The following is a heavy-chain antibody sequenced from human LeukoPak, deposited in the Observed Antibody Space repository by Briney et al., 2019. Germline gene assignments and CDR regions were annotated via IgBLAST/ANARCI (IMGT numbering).Heavy chain of an antibody. D-gene: IGHD6-19*01. CDR2: ISYDGSNK. CDR1: GFTFSSCG. V-gene: IGHV3-30*18. CDR3: AKEVHDSSGEDY. J-gene: IGHJ4*02. Sequence: GGSLRLSCAASGFTFSSCGMHWVRQAPGKGLEWVAVISYDGSNKYYADSVKGRFTISRDNSKNTLYLQMNSLRAEDTAVYYCAKEVHDSSGEDYWGQGTLVTVSS.